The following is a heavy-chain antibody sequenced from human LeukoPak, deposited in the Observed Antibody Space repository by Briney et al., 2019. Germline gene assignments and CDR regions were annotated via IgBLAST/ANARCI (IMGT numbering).Heavy chain of an antibody. J-gene: IGHJ4*02. CDR2: IGTAGDT. Sequence: PGGSLRLSCAASGFTFSSYDMHWVRQATGKGLEWVSAIGTAGDTYYPGSVKGRFTISRENAKNSLYLQMNSLRAGDTAVYYCAAASLRLGELSLYYWGQGTLVTVSS. D-gene: IGHD3-16*02. CDR3: AAASLRLGELSLYY. CDR1: GFTFSSYD. V-gene: IGHV3-13*01.